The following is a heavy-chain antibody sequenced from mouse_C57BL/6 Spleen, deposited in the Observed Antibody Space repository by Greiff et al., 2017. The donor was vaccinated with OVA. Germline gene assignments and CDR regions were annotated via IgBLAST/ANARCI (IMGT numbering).Heavy chain of an antibody. J-gene: IGHJ2*01. CDR2: IYPGSGNT. V-gene: IGHV1-76*01. D-gene: IGHD3-2*02. CDR1: GYTFTDYY. CDR3: APDSSGYHYFDY. Sequence: VQLQESGAELVRPGASVKLSCKASGYTFTDYYINWVKQRPGQGLEWIARIYPGSGNTYYNEKFKGKATLTAEKSSSTAYMQLSSLTSEDSAVYFCAPDSSGYHYFDYWGQGTTLTVSS.